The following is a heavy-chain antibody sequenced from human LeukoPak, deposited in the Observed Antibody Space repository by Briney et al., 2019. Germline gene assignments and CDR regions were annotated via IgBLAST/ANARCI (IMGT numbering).Heavy chain of an antibody. CDR2: IYSGGTT. J-gene: IGHJ6*03. Sequence: GGSLRLSCAASGFTVNNNYMIWVRQAPGKGLEWVSLIYSGGTTYYSDSVKGRCTISRDNSKKTVYLQMNSLRAEDTAVYYCARVEGDYYYYYYMDVWGKGTTVTVSS. D-gene: IGHD2-21*02. V-gene: IGHV3-53*01. CDR3: ARVEGDYYYYYYMDV. CDR1: GFTVNNNY.